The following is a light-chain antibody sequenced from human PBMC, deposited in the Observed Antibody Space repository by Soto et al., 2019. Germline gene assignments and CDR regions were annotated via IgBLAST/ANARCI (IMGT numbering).Light chain of an antibody. J-gene: IGKJ2*01. V-gene: IGKV3-11*01. CDR3: QQLTRNT. CDR1: QSVGSR. CDR2: DAS. Sequence: DIVLTQSPATLSLSPGERATLSFRASQSVGSRVAWYQQKGGQAPRLLIYDASNSATGVPARFSGSGSGTDFTLNICSLEPEDFAVYFCQQLTRNTFGQGSKLAI.